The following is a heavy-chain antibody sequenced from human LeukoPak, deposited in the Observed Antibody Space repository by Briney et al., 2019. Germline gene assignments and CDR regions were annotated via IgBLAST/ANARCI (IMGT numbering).Heavy chain of an antibody. V-gene: IGHV3-30*03. CDR3: ARSFFQWNYGSCLDS. Sequence: GSLRLSCAASGFTFSDYYMSWVRQAPGKGLEWVAVISYDGSNKYYADSVKGRFTISRDNSRSILYLQMNSLRPEDTAVYSCARSFFQWNYGSCLDSWGQGTLVTVSS. D-gene: IGHD1-7*01. CDR1: GFTFSDYY. CDR2: ISYDGSNK. J-gene: IGHJ4*02.